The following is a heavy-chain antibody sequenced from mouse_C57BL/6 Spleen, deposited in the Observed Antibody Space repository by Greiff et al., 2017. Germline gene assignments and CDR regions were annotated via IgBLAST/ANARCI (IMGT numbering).Heavy chain of an antibody. D-gene: IGHD2-5*01. CDR2: ISYDGSN. CDR1: GYSITSGYY. V-gene: IGHV3-6*01. Sequence: EVQLVESGPGLVKPSQSLSLTCSVTGYSITSGYYWNWIRQFPGNKLEWMGYISYDGSNNYNPSLKNRISITRDTSKNQFFLKLNSVTTEDTATYYCARAGYSTSYYFDYWGKGTTLTVSS. CDR3: ARAGYSTSYYFDY. J-gene: IGHJ2*01.